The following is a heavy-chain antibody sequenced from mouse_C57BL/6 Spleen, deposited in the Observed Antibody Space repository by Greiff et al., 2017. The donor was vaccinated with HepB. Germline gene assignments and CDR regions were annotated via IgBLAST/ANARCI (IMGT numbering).Heavy chain of an antibody. CDR2: INPNNGGT. CDR3: ARTIGSSLWYFDV. D-gene: IGHD1-1*01. CDR1: GYTFTDYY. J-gene: IGHJ1*03. Sequence: EVQLQQSGPELVKPGASVKISCKASGYTFTDYYMNWVKQSHGKSLEWIGDINPNNGGTSYNQKFKGKATLTVDKSSSTAYMELRSLTSEDSAVYDWARTIGSSLWYFDVWGTGTTVTVSS. V-gene: IGHV1-26*01.